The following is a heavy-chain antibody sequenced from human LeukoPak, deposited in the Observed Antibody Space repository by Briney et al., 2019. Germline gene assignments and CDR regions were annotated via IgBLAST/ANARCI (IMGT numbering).Heavy chain of an antibody. CDR3: AKYAPGDDSSGYYFDY. Sequence: GGSLRLSCAASGFTFSSYEMNWVRQAPGKGLEWVSYISSSGSTIYYADSVKGRFTISRDNAKNSLYLQMNSLRAEDTAVYYCAKYAPGDDSSGYYFDYWGQGTLVTVSS. J-gene: IGHJ4*02. V-gene: IGHV3-48*03. D-gene: IGHD3-22*01. CDR1: GFTFSSYE. CDR2: ISSSGSTI.